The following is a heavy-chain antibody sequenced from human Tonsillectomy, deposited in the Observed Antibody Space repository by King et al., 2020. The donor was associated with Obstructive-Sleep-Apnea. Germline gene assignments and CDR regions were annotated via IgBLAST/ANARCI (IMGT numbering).Heavy chain of an antibody. CDR2: ISGYDGIT. CDR1: GYTFSNYV. CDR3: ARVHSTAAAGTFDH. V-gene: IGHV1-18*01. D-gene: IGHD6-13*01. Sequence: VQLVESGAEVKKPGASVNVSCKASGYTFSNYVMAWVRQAPGQGLEWMGWISGYDGITNYALDLHGRVTMTTDTSTSTAYMELRSLKPDDTAVYYCARVHSTAAAGTFDHWGQGTLVTVSS. J-gene: IGHJ4*02.